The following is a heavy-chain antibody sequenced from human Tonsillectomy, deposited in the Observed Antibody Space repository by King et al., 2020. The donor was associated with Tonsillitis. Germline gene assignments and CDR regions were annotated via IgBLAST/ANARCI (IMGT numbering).Heavy chain of an antibody. CDR2: INPYHGKT. V-gene: IGHV1-18*04. CDR3: ARGNREMLVNACNI. CDR1: GYTFNNYV. D-gene: IGHD1-14*01. J-gene: IGHJ3*02. Sequence: VQLVESGAEVKKPGASVKVSCKTSGYTFNNYVISWVRQAPGQGLEWLGWINPYHGKTDSAQKFQGRVTLTTDTATRTAHLDLRSLRSDDTAIYYCARGNREMLVNACNIGGQGKMVTVSS.